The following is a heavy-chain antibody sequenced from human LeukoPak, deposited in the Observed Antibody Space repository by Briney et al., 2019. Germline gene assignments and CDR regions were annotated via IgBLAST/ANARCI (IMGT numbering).Heavy chain of an antibody. V-gene: IGHV1-46*01. CDR2: INPSGGST. CDR1: GYTFTSYY. CDR3: AREGGIAAAGTGDDDAFDI. Sequence: ASVKVSCKASGYTFTSYYMHWVRQAPGQGLEWMGIINPSGGSTSYAQKFQGRVTMTRDMSTSTVYMELSRLRSEDTAVYYCAREGGIAAAGTGDDDAFDIWGQGTMVTVSS. D-gene: IGHD6-13*01. J-gene: IGHJ3*02.